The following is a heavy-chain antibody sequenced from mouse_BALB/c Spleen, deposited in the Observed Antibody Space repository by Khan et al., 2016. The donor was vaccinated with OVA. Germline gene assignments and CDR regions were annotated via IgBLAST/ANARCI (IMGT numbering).Heavy chain of an antibody. J-gene: IGHJ3*01. CDR3: ARRNYFGYTFAY. CDR1: GYTFTVYY. V-gene: IGHV1-76*01. Sequence: QVQLQQSGAELARPGASVKLSCKASGYTFTVYYINWVKQRTGQGLEWIGENSPGSGVIYYNERFKGKATLIADKYSSTPSMQLTSLTSDATTVYFCARRNYFGYTFAYWGQGTLVTVSA. D-gene: IGHD1-2*01. CDR2: NSPGSGVI.